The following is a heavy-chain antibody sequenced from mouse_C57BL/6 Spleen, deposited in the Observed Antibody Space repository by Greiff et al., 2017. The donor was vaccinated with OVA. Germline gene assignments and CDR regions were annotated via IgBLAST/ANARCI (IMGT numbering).Heavy chain of an antibody. D-gene: IGHD1-1*01. CDR3: TRAYGSPWVAY. J-gene: IGHJ3*01. CDR2: IRNKANNHAT. CDR1: GFTFSDAW. V-gene: IGHV6-6*01. Sequence: EVKVIESGGGLVQPGGSMKLSCAASGFTFSDAWMDWVRQSPEQGLEWVAEIRNKANNHATYYAESVKGRFTISRDDSKSSVYLQMNSLRAEDTGIYYCTRAYGSPWVAYWGQGTLVTVSA.